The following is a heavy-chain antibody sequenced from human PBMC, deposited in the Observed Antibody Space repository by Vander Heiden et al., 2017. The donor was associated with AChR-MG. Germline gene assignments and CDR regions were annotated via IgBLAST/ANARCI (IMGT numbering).Heavy chain of an antibody. V-gene: IGHV1-8*01. D-gene: IGHD3-22*01. CDR1: GYTFTSYD. CDR2: MNPNSGNT. CDR3: ARGLRDSSGREFFDY. Sequence: QVQLVQSGAEVKKPGASVKVSCQASGYTFTSYDINWGRQATGQGLEWMGWMNPNSGNTGYAQKFQGRVTMTRNTSISTAYMELSRLRSEDTAVYYCARGLRDSSGREFFDYWGQGTLVTVSS. J-gene: IGHJ4*02.